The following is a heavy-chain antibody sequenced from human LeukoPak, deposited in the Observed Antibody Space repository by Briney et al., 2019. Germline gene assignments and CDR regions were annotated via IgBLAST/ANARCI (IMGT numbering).Heavy chain of an antibody. CDR3: ARVRTAMVIVY. Sequence: SETLSLTCTVSGYSISSGYYWGWIRQPPGKGLEWIGSIYHSGSPYYNPSLKSRVTISVDTSKNQFSLKLSSVTAADTAVYYCARVRTAMVIVYWGQGTLVTVSS. CDR1: GYSISSGYY. CDR2: IYHSGSP. D-gene: IGHD5-18*01. J-gene: IGHJ4*02. V-gene: IGHV4-38-2*02.